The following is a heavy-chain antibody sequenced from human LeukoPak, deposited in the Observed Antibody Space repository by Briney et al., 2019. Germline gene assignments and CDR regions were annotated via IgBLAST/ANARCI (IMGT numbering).Heavy chain of an antibody. D-gene: IGHD6-6*01. J-gene: IGHJ4*02. Sequence: GILRPSCAASGFTVSSNYMSWVRQAPGKGLEWVSVIYSGGSTYYADSVKGRFTISRHNSKNTLYLQMNSLRAEDTAVYYCAREGAARHQSLDYWGQGTLVTVSS. CDR3: AREGAARHQSLDY. V-gene: IGHV3-53*04. CDR2: IYSGGST. CDR1: GFTVSSNY.